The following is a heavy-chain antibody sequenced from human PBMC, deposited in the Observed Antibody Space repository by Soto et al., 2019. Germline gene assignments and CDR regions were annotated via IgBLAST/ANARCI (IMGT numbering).Heavy chain of an antibody. J-gene: IGHJ4*02. D-gene: IGHD3-22*01. CDR1: GGSISSGGYY. CDR3: ARVAGDSSGYYSYYFDY. V-gene: IGHV4-31*03. CDR2: IYYSGST. Sequence: QVQLQESGPGLVKPSQTLSLTCTVSGGSISSGGYYWSWIRQHPGKGLEWIGYIYYSGSTYYNPSLKSRVTISVDTSKNQFSLKLSSVSAADTAVYYCARVAGDSSGYYSYYFDYWGQGTLVTVSS.